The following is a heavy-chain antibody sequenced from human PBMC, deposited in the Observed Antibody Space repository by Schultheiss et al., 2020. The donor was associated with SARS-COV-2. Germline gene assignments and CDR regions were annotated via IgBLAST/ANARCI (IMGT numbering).Heavy chain of an antibody. CDR1: GFTFSSYG. V-gene: IGHV3-30*03. CDR3: AREVEGGLYGMDV. D-gene: IGHD1-1*01. J-gene: IGHJ6*02. Sequence: GGSLRLSCAASGFTFSSYGMHWVRQAPGKGLEWVAVISYDGSNKYYADSVKGRFTISRDNSKNTVYLHMNSLRAEDTAVYYCAREVEGGLYGMDVWGQGTTVTVSS. CDR2: ISYDGSNK.